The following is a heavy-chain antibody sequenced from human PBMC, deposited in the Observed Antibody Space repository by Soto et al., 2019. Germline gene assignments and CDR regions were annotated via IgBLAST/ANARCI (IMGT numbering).Heavy chain of an antibody. CDR3: AIPPPQYDILTGYFAFDI. D-gene: IGHD3-9*01. CDR2: ISSSGSTI. V-gene: IGHV3-11*04. Sequence: GGSLRLSCAASGFTFSDYYMSWIRQAPGKGLEWVSYISSSGSTIYYADSVKGRFTISRDNAKNSLYLQMNSLRAEDTAVYYCAIPPPQYDILTGYFAFDIWGQGTMVTVSS. CDR1: GFTFSDYY. J-gene: IGHJ3*02.